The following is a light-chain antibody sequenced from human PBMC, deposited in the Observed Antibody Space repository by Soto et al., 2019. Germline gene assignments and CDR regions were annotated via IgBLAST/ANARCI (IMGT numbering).Light chain of an antibody. CDR3: HQYAYAPWT. CDR2: NAS. Sequence: EIVLMPSPGTLSLSTGERATLYCRASQSISSSSLAWSQQKPGQAPRLVLYNASNRASGIPDRFSGSGSGTDFTLTISRLEPEDFAVYYCHQYAYAPWTFGQGTEVDIK. CDR1: QSISSSS. J-gene: IGKJ1*01. V-gene: IGKV3-20*01.